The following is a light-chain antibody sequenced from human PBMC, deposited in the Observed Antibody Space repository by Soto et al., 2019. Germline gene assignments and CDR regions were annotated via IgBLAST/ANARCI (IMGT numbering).Light chain of an antibody. J-gene: IGKJ1*01. CDR3: QQRTNWPPWT. Sequence: EIVLTQSPGTLSLSPGERATSSCRASQSVDSYLAWYQQKPGQAPRLLIYDASNRATGIPARFSGSGSGTDFTLTISSLEPEDFAVYYCQQRTNWPPWTFGQGTKVDNK. CDR1: QSVDSY. V-gene: IGKV3-11*01. CDR2: DAS.